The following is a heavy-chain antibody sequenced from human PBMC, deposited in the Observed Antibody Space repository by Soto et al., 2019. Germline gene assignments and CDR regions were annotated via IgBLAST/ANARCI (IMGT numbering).Heavy chain of an antibody. J-gene: IGHJ5*02. Sequence: SETLSLTCAVYGGSFSGYYWSWIRQPPGKGLEWIGEINHSGSTNYNPSLKSRVTISVDTSKNQFSLKLSSVTAADTAVYYCARGLYYDFWSRRAQWFDPWGQGTLVRVSS. D-gene: IGHD3-3*01. CDR2: INHSGST. V-gene: IGHV4-34*01. CDR3: ARGLYYDFWSRRAQWFDP. CDR1: GGSFSGYY.